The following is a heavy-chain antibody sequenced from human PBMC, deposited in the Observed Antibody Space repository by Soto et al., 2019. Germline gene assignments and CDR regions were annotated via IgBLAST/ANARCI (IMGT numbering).Heavy chain of an antibody. J-gene: IGHJ3*02. V-gene: IGHV3-33*01. CDR2: IWYDGSNK. CDR3: ARDQWGGYFWNYGVIGAFDI. D-gene: IGHD1-7*01. Sequence: GGSLRLSCAASGFTFSSYGMHWVRQAPGKGLEWVAVIWYDGSNKYYADSVKGRFTISRDNSKNTLYLQMNSLRAEDTAVYYCARDQWGGYFWNYGVIGAFDIWVQGTMVTV. CDR1: GFTFSSYG.